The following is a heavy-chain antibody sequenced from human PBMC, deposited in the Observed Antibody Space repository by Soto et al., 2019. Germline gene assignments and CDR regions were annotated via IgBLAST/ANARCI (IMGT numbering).Heavy chain of an antibody. CDR3: ARHTMGGSSWVLDV. Sequence: SETLSLTCTVSGGSINSGDYSWTWIRQPPGKGLEWIGYIYHTGTTYYNTSLKSRVTVSVDRSKNQFSLKLSSVTAADTAVYYCARHTMGGSSWVLDVWGQGTTVTVSS. J-gene: IGHJ6*02. CDR2: IYHTGTT. V-gene: IGHV4-30-2*01. CDR1: GGSINSGDYS. D-gene: IGHD6-13*01.